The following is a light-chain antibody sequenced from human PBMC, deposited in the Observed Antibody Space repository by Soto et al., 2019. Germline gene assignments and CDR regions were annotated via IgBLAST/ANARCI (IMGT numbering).Light chain of an antibody. J-gene: IGKJ1*01. Sequence: DIQMTQSPSTLSASVGDRVTISCRASQSISSWLAWYQQKPGKAPKLLMSDASSLERGVPSRFSGSGSGTESTLTISSLQPDDFATYYCQQYDTYSRTFGQGTKV. CDR2: DAS. V-gene: IGKV1-5*01. CDR3: QQYDTYSRT. CDR1: QSISSW.